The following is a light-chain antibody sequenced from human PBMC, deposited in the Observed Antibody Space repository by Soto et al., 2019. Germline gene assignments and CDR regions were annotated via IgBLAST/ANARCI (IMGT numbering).Light chain of an antibody. Sequence: DILMTQSPSTLSGSVGGRVTLTCRASQTISSWLAWYQQKPGKAPKLLIYKASSLESGVPSRFSGSGSGTEFSLTISSLQTDDFATYYCQQYNSYSPLTFGGGTKVDIK. CDR3: QQYNSYSPLT. J-gene: IGKJ4*01. CDR2: KAS. CDR1: QTISSW. V-gene: IGKV1-5*03.